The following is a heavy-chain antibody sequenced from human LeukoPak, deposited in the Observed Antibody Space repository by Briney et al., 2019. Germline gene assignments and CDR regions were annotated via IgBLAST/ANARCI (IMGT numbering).Heavy chain of an antibody. CDR2: IYSGGST. Sequence: GGSLRLSCAASGFTVGNNYMSWVRQAPGKGLEWVSVIYSGGSTYYADSVKGRFTISRDNSKNTLYLQMNSLRAEDTAVYYCAPTGSHDAFDIWGQGTMVTVSS. CDR1: GFTVGNNY. V-gene: IGHV3-53*05. J-gene: IGHJ3*02. CDR3: APTGSHDAFDI. D-gene: IGHD3-10*01.